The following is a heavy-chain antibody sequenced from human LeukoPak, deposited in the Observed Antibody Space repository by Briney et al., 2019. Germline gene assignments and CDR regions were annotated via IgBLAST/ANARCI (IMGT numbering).Heavy chain of an antibody. CDR3: ARHQVYYYDSSGYFGAPEDAFDI. J-gene: IGHJ3*02. Sequence: GESLKISCKGSGYSFTSYWIGWVRQMPGKGLEWMGIIYPGDSDTRYSPSFQGQVTISADKSISTAYLRWSSLKASDTAMYYRARHQVYYYDSSGYFGAPEDAFDIWGQGTMVTVSS. CDR2: IYPGDSDT. D-gene: IGHD3-22*01. V-gene: IGHV5-51*01. CDR1: GYSFTSYW.